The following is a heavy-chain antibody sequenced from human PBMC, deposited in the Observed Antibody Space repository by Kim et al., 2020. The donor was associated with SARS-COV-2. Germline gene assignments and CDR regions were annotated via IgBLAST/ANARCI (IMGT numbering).Heavy chain of an antibody. Sequence: YTDAVEERITISRDHSKSTLYLQMNSLRAEDTAVYYCAKYVVRGVSAFDYWGQGTLVTVSS. CDR3: AKYVVRGVSAFDY. V-gene: IGHV3-23*01. J-gene: IGHJ4*02. D-gene: IGHD3-10*01.